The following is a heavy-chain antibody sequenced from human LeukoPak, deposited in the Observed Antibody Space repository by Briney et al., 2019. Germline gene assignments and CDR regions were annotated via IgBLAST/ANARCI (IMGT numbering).Heavy chain of an antibody. Sequence: PGESLKISCKGSGYSFTSYWIGWVRQMPGKGLEWMGIIYPGDSDTRYSPSFQGQVTISADKSISTAYLQWSSLKASDTAIYYCARHQIRGPGYCSGGSCTRNAFDIWGQGTMVTVSS. CDR3: ARHQIRGPGYCSGGSCTRNAFDI. V-gene: IGHV5-51*01. J-gene: IGHJ3*02. CDR2: IYPGDSDT. D-gene: IGHD2-15*01. CDR1: GYSFTSYW.